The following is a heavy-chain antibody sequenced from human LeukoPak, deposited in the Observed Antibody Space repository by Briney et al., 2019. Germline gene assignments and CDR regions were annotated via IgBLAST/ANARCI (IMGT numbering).Heavy chain of an antibody. V-gene: IGHV3-48*04. CDR1: GFTFSSYS. J-gene: IGHJ4*02. Sequence: GGSLRLSCAASGFTFSSYSMNWVRQAPGKGLEWVSYISSSSSTIYYADSVKGRFTISRDNAKNSLYLQMNSLRAEDTAVYYCARTLAASDTALLDYWGQGTLVTVSS. CDR3: ARTLAASDTALLDY. CDR2: ISSSSSTI. D-gene: IGHD6-13*01.